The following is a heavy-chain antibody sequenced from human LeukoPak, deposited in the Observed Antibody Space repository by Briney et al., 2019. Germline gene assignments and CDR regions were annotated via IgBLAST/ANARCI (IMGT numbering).Heavy chain of an antibody. CDR2: IHYTGGT. CDR3: ARGNILSGYCFDF. Sequence: SETLSLTCAVYGGSISGYYWSWICQPPGKGLEWVGEIHYTGGTSYNPSLKSRATISIDTSKNQLSLKLSSVTAADTAVYYCARGNILSGYCFDFWGQGALVTVSS. CDR1: GGSISGYY. D-gene: IGHD3-9*01. V-gene: IGHV4-34*01. J-gene: IGHJ4*02.